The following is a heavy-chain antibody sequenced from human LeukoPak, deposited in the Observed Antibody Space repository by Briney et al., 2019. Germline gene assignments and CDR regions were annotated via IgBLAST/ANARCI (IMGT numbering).Heavy chain of an antibody. J-gene: IGHJ4*02. CDR1: GYSFTSYW. D-gene: IGHD6-13*01. Sequence: GESLKISCKGSGYSFTSYWISWVRQMRGKGLEGMGRIDTSDSYTNSSPSFQGHVTISADKSVSTAYLQWSSLKASDTAMYYCARRAGAAASFDYWGQGTLVTVSS. V-gene: IGHV5-10-1*01. CDR3: ARRAGAAASFDY. CDR2: IDTSDSYT.